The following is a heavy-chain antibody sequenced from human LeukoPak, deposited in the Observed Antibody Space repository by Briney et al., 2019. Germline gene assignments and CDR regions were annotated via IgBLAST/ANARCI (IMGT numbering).Heavy chain of an antibody. Sequence: GGSLRLSCAASGFTFSTYDLHWVRQPTGKGLEWVSAIDTAGNTYYPGSVKGRFTISRENAKNSLYLQMNNVRAGDTAAYYCARTSKVTSAMDIWGQGTMVTVSS. CDR2: IDTAGNT. J-gene: IGHJ3*02. V-gene: IGHV3-13*04. D-gene: IGHD4-23*01. CDR1: GFTFSTYD. CDR3: ARTSKVTSAMDI.